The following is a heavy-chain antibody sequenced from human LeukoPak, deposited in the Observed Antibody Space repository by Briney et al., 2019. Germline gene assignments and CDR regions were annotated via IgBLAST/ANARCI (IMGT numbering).Heavy chain of an antibody. CDR1: GGSINSYY. CDR3: ARASYSSSWYVDGMDV. V-gene: IGHV4-59*01. CDR2: IHYSGST. D-gene: IGHD6-13*01. J-gene: IGHJ6*02. Sequence: SETLSLTCTVSGGSINSYYWSWIRQPPGRGLEWIGSIHYSGSTSYNPSLRSRVTISVDKSKNQFSLKLSSVTAADTAVYYCARASYSSSWYVDGMDVWGQGTTVTVSS.